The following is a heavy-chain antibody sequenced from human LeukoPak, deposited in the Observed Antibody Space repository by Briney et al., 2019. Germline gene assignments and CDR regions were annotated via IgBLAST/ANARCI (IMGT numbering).Heavy chain of an antibody. CDR1: GGSISSYY. V-gene: IGHV4-59*01. CDR2: IYYSGST. D-gene: IGHD6-19*01. CDR3: ARSSPRQWLPEYFDY. J-gene: IGHJ4*02. Sequence: SETLSLTCTVSGGSISSYYWSWLRQPPGKGLEWIGYIYYSGSTNYNPSLKSRVTISVDTSKNQFSLKLSSVTAADTAVYYCARSSPRQWLPEYFDYWGQGTLVTVSS.